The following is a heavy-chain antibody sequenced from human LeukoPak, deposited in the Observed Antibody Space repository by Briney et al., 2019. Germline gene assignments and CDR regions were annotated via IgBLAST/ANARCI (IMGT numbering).Heavy chain of an antibody. Sequence: GASVKVSCKASGYTFTSYGISWVRQAPGQGLEWMGWINPNSGGTNYAQKFQGRVTMTRDTSISTAYMELSRLRSDDTAVYYCARDEGYYYDSSGYRLLSAEYFQHWGQGTLVTVSS. D-gene: IGHD3-22*01. J-gene: IGHJ1*01. CDR1: GYTFTSYG. CDR2: INPNSGGT. CDR3: ARDEGYYYDSSGYRLLSAEYFQH. V-gene: IGHV1-2*02.